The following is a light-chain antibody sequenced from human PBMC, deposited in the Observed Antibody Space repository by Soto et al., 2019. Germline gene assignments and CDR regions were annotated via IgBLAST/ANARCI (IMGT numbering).Light chain of an antibody. V-gene: IGKV1-12*02. Sequence: DIRMTQSPSSVSASVGDRVTITCRASQGINTWLAWYQQKPGRAPKLLIYAASSLQSGVPSRFSGSGSGTAFTLTISSLQPEDFAVYYCQQANSFPFTFGPGTKVDIK. J-gene: IGKJ3*01. CDR2: AAS. CDR1: QGINTW. CDR3: QQANSFPFT.